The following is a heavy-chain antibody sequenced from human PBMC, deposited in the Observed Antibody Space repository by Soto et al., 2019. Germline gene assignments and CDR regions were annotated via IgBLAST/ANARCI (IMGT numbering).Heavy chain of an antibody. V-gene: IGHV1-69*12. Sequence: QVQLVQSGAEVKKPGSSVKVSCKASGGTFSSYAISWVRQAPGQGLEWMGGIIPIFGTANYAQKFQGRVMITADESTSTAYMELSSLRSEDTAVYYCASLSDYGDYRYYFDYWGQGTLVTVSS. CDR2: IIPIFGTA. J-gene: IGHJ4*02. CDR1: GGTFSSYA. CDR3: ASLSDYGDYRYYFDY. D-gene: IGHD4-17*01.